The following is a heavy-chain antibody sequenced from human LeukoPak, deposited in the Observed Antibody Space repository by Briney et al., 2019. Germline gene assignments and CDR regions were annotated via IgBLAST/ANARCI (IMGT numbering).Heavy chain of an antibody. V-gene: IGHV1-2*02. CDR3: ARVPNYDFWSGYQQYAFDI. CDR2: INPNSGGT. D-gene: IGHD3-3*01. CDR1: GFTFTSSA. J-gene: IGHJ3*02. Sequence: ASVKVSCKASGFTFTSSAVQWVRQAPGQGLEWMGWINPNSGGTNYAQKFQGRVTMTRDTSISTAYMELSRLRSDDTAVYYCARVPNYDFWSGYQQYAFDIWGQGTMVTVSS.